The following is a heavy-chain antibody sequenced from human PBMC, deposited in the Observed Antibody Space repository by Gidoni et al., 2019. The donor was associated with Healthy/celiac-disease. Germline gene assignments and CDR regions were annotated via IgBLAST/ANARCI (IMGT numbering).Heavy chain of an antibody. CDR1: GFTFSRYA. J-gene: IGHJ4*02. CDR2: ISGSGGST. V-gene: IGHV3-23*01. Sequence: EVKLWESGGGWGRPGGSLRVYCAASGFTFSRYAMSWIRQAPGEGLEWVSAISGSGGSTYYADSVKGLFTISRDNSKNTLYLQMNSLRAEYTALYYCAPAREPGGWGQGTLVTVSS. D-gene: IGHD2-15*01. CDR3: APAREPGG.